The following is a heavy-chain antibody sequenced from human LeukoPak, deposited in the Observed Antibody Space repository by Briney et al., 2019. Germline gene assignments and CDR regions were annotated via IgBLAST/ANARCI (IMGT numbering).Heavy chain of an antibody. V-gene: IGHV6-1*01. Sequence: SQTLSLTCAISGDTVSSNTAAWNWIRQSPSRGLEWLGRTYYRSKWTTDYAVSVQNRKTLKTDTSTTQFSLQLRYATPEDTAVYYCTRQRSTSTEYYGLDVWGQGTTVTVSS. CDR3: TRQRSTSTEYYGLDV. J-gene: IGHJ6*02. D-gene: IGHD6-6*01. CDR1: GDTVSSNTAA. CDR2: TYYRSKWTT.